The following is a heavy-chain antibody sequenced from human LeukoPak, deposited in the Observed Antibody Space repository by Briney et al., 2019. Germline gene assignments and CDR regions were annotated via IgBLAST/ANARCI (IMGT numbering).Heavy chain of an antibody. CDR3: ARSSIAARDYYYYYMDV. D-gene: IGHD6-6*01. Sequence: GGSLRLSCAASGFTFSSYSMNWVRQAPGKGLEWVSSISSSSSYIYYADSVKGRFTISRDNAKNSLYLQMNSLRAEDTAVYYCARSSIAARDYYYYYMDVWGKGTTVTVSS. V-gene: IGHV3-21*01. J-gene: IGHJ6*03. CDR2: ISSSSSYI. CDR1: GFTFSSYS.